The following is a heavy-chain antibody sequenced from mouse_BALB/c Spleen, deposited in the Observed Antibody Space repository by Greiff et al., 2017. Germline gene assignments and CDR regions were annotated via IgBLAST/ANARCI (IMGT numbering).Heavy chain of an antibody. CDR2: ISYDGSN. J-gene: IGHJ4*01. CDR1: GYSITSGYY. V-gene: IGHV3-6*02. Sequence: EVKLMESGPGLVKPSQSLSLTCSVTGYSITSGYYWNWIRQFPGNKLEWMGYISYDGSNNYNPSLKNRISITRDTSKNQFFLKLNSVTTEDTATYYCAREKYRAMDYWGQGTSVTVSS. D-gene: IGHD2-14*01. CDR3: AREKYRAMDY.